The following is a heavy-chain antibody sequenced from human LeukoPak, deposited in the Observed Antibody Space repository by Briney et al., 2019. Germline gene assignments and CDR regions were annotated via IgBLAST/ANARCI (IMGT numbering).Heavy chain of an antibody. CDR3: ARGVAGTL. D-gene: IGHD6-19*01. V-gene: IGHV3-21*01. J-gene: IGHJ4*02. CDR2: ISSSSRYI. Sequence: GGSLRLSCAASGSTFSSYSMNWVRQAPGKGLEWVSSISSSSRYIYYADSVKGRFTISRDNAKNSLYLQMNSLRAEDTAVYYCARGVAGTLGGQGTLVTVFS. CDR1: GSTFSSYS.